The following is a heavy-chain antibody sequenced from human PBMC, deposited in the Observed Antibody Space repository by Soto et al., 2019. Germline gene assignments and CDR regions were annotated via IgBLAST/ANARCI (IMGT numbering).Heavy chain of an antibody. J-gene: IGHJ4*02. Sequence: SETLSLTCTVSGGSIRSYCWTWIRQPPGKGLEWIRYIYYSGSTYYNPSLKSRVTISVDTSKNQFSLKLSSVTAADTAVYYCARSTYYYDSSGYYFDYWGQGTLVTVSS. CDR3: ARSTYYYDSSGYYFDY. CDR1: GGSIRSYC. CDR2: IYYSGST. D-gene: IGHD3-22*01. V-gene: IGHV4-59*06.